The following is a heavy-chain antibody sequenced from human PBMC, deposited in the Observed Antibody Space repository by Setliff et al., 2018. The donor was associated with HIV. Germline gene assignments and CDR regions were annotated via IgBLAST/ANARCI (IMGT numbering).Heavy chain of an antibody. CDR1: GGSFSGY. Sequence: SETLSLTCAVYGGSFSGYWSWIRQSPGKGLEWLGEINHSGNTHYDPSLKSRLTISIDTSKKQFSLKLASVTAADAAIYYCARQSTVAAAGFDFWGQGTLVTVSS. CDR3: ARQSTVAAAGFDF. J-gene: IGHJ4*02. V-gene: IGHV4-34*01. CDR2: INHSGNT. D-gene: IGHD6-13*01.